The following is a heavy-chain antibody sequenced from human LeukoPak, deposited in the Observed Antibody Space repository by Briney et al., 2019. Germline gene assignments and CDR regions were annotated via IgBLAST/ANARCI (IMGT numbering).Heavy chain of an antibody. Sequence: GGSLRLSCAASGFTFSSYSMNWVRQAPGKGLEWVSSISSSSSYIYHADSVKGRFTISRDNAKNSLYLQMNSLRAEDTAVYYCARVRVGSSSSLPALLRFDYWGQGTLVTVSS. V-gene: IGHV3-21*01. CDR1: GFTFSSYS. J-gene: IGHJ4*02. CDR3: ARVRVGSSSSLPALLRFDY. D-gene: IGHD6-6*01. CDR2: ISSSSSYI.